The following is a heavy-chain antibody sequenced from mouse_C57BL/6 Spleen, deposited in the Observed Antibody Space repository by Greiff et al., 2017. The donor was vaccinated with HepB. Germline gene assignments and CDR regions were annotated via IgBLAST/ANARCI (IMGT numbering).Heavy chain of an antibody. CDR2: IYYSGTI. V-gene: IGHV3-5*01. CDR1: GISITTGNYR. J-gene: IGHJ4*01. Sequence: EVKLQESGPGLVKPSQTVFLTCTVTGISITTGNYRWSWIRQFPGNKLEWIGYIYYSGTITYNPSLTSRTTITRDTPKNQFFLEMNSLTAEDTATYYCAREDYGSSYAMDYWGQGTSVTVSS. CDR3: AREDYGSSYAMDY. D-gene: IGHD1-1*01.